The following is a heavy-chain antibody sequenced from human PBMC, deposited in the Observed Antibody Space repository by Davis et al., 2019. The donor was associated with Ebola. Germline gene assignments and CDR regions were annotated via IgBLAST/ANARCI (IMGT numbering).Heavy chain of an antibody. Sequence: GESLKISCKGSGYSFTSYWTSWVRQMPGKGLEWMGRIDPSDSYTNYSPSFQGHVTISADKSISTAYLQWSSLKASDTAMYYCAGSRYYYYGMDVWGQGTTVTVSS. J-gene: IGHJ6*02. CDR1: GYSFTSYW. V-gene: IGHV5-10-1*01. CDR3: AGSRYYYYGMDV. CDR2: IDPSDSYT.